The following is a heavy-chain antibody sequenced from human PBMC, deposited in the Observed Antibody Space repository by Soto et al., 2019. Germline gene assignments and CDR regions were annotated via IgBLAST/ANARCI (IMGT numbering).Heavy chain of an antibody. D-gene: IGHD2-15*01. CDR2: ITAYNGNT. Sequence: QVQLVQSGVEVKKPGASVKVSCKASGYTFTSYGITWVRQAPGQGLEWMGWITAYNGNTDYAQKLQGRVTLTTDTSRRTAYMELESLRADDTAMYYCARGYCSGGSCSLNWFDPWGQGTLVTVSS. V-gene: IGHV1-18*01. CDR1: GYTFTSYG. J-gene: IGHJ5*02. CDR3: ARGYCSGGSCSLNWFDP.